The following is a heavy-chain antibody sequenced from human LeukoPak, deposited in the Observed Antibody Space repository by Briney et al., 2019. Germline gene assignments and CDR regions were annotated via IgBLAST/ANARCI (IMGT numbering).Heavy chain of an antibody. D-gene: IGHD3-22*01. V-gene: IGHV1-69*04. CDR3: ASSGGYYYDSSGYYSSQYSQH. J-gene: IGHJ1*01. CDR2: IIPIFGIA. CDR1: GGTFSSYA. Sequence: SVKVSCKASGGTFSSYAISWVRQAPGQGLEWMGRIIPIFGIANYAQKFQGRVTITADKSTSTAYMELSSLRSEDTAVYYCASSGGYYYDSSGYYSSQYSQHWGQGTLVTVSS.